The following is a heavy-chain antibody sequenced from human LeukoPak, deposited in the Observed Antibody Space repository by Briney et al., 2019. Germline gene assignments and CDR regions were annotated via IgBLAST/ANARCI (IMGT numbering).Heavy chain of an antibody. D-gene: IGHD1-26*01. V-gene: IGHV1-2*02. CDR3: ATRSTDSGSYSPLDY. Sequence: GASVKVSCKASGYTFTGYYMHWVRQAPGQGPEWMGWINPNSGGTNYAQKFQGRVTMTRDTSISTAYMELSRLRSDDTAVYYCATRSTDSGSYSPLDYWGQGTLVTVSS. CDR1: GYTFTGYY. J-gene: IGHJ4*02. CDR2: INPNSGGT.